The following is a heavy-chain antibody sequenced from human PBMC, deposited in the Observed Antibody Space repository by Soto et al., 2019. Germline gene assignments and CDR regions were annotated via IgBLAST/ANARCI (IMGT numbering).Heavy chain of an antibody. Sequence: SVKVSCKASGGTFSSYAISWVRQAPGQGLEWMGGIIPIFGTANYAQKFQGRVTITADKSTSTAYMELSSLRSEDTAGYYCERWSRVDFTMIVVAPKGDAFDIWGQGTMVTVSS. CDR2: IIPIFGTA. CDR1: GGTFSSYA. J-gene: IGHJ3*02. CDR3: ERWSRVDFTMIVVAPKGDAFDI. V-gene: IGHV1-69*06. D-gene: IGHD3-22*01.